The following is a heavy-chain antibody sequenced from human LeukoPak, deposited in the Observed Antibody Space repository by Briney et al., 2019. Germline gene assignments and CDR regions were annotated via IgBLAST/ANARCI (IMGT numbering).Heavy chain of an antibody. Sequence: ASVKVSCMASGYTFTSYYMHWVRQAPGQGLEWVGIINPSDGSTTYAQKFQGRVTMTRDTSTSTVYMELSSLRSEDTAVYYCARHQGAGEYPFDYWGQGIAVTVSS. J-gene: IGHJ4*02. D-gene: IGHD2/OR15-2a*01. CDR3: ARHQGAGEYPFDY. V-gene: IGHV1-46*01. CDR1: GYTFTSYY. CDR2: INPSDGST.